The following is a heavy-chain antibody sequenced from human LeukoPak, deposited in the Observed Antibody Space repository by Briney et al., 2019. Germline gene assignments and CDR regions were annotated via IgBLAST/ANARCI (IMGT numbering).Heavy chain of an antibody. V-gene: IGHV3-30-3*01. D-gene: IGHD2-2*01. CDR1: GFTFSSYA. J-gene: IGHJ4*02. Sequence: GGSLRLSCAASGFTFSSYAMHWVRQAPGKGLEWVAVISYDGSNKYYADSVKGRFTISRDNSKNTLYLQMNSLRAEDTAVYYCARALIVVVPAAIRTAFDYWGQGTLVTVSS. CDR2: ISYDGSNK. CDR3: ARALIVVVPAAIRTAFDY.